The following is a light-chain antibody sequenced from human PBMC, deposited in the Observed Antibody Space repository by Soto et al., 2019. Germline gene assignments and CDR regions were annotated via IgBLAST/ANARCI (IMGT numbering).Light chain of an antibody. V-gene: IGKV1-17*01. CDR3: RQYNTFPLT. J-gene: IGKJ4*01. CDR1: QGIRND. CDR2: KAS. Sequence: IQMTQSPSSLSASVGDRVTITFRASQGIRNDLGWYQQEPGKAPNLLIYKASSLESGVPSRFSGSGSGTEFTLTISSLQPDDFATYYCRQYNTFPLTFGGGTKVDIK.